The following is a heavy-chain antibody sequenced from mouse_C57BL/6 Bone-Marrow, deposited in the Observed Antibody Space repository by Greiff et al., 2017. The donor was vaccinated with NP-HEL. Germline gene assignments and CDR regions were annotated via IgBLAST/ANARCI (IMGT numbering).Heavy chain of an antibody. J-gene: IGHJ2*01. CDR3: AREGIYDGYWDY. Sequence: QVQLQQSGAELVKPGASVKLSCKASGYTFTSYWMHWVKQRPGQGLEWIGMIHPNSGSTNYNEKFKSKATLTVDKSSSTAYMQLSSLTSEDSAVYYCAREGIYDGYWDYWGQGTTLTVSS. D-gene: IGHD2-3*01. CDR1: GYTFTSYW. CDR2: IHPNSGST. V-gene: IGHV1-64*01.